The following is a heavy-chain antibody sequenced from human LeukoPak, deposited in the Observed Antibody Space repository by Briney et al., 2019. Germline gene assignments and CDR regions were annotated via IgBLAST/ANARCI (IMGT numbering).Heavy chain of an antibody. CDR2: ISGSGGNT. Sequence: PGGSLRLSCAASGFTFDSCGMNWVRQAPGKGLEWVSTISGSGGNTYYADSVKGRFTISRDNSKNTLYLQMNSLRAEDTAVYDCAKDGGLRYFDWLLLPFDYWGQGTLVTVSS. V-gene: IGHV3-23*01. D-gene: IGHD3-9*01. CDR3: AKDGGLRYFDWLLLPFDY. CDR1: GFTFDSCG. J-gene: IGHJ4*02.